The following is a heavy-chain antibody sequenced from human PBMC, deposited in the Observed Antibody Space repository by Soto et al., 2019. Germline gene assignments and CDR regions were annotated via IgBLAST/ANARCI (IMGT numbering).Heavy chain of an antibody. CDR1: GFNIINQA. J-gene: IGHJ4*02. CDR3: XXXXXXXXSTWGLRGDVR. CDR2: ISGGGERT. V-gene: IGHV3-23*01. Sequence: EVQLLESGGGLVQPGGSLRLSCVVSGFNIINQALSWVRQTPGRGLQWVSAISGGGERTSYADSVKGRFTISRDNSKNTMYLQXDXXXXXXXXXXXXXXXXXXXXSTWGLRGDVRWGQGTLVTVSS. D-gene: IGHD6-13*01.